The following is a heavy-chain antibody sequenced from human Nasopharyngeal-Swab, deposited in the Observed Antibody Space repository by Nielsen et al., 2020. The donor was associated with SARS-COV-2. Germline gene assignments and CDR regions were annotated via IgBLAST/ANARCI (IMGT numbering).Heavy chain of an antibody. D-gene: IGHD2-15*01. V-gene: IGHV3-23*01. CDR3: AKVYSYFDI. Sequence: GGSLRLSCAASGFTFSNSAMSWVRQFPGKGLEWVATITGSGGGTYSADSVKGRFTISRDNLKNTLYLQMSSLRADDTAVYYCAKVYSYFDIWGQGTLVTVSP. J-gene: IGHJ4*02. CDR1: GFTFSNSA. CDR2: ITGSGGGT.